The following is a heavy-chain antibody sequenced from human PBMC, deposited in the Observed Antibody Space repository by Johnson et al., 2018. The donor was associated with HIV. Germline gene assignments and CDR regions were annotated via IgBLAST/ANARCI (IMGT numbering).Heavy chain of an antibody. CDR1: GFTFSSHG. D-gene: IGHD6-19*01. CDR3: AKGSGSGWLRDAFDI. Sequence: QVQLVESGGGVVQPGRSLRLSCAASGFTFSSHGMHWVRQAPGKGLEWVSSITWNSGITGYADSVKGRFTISRDNSKNTLYLEMNSLRAEDTAVYYCAKGSGSGWLRDAFDIWGQGTMVTVSS. CDR2: ITWNSGIT. V-gene: IGHV3-NL1*01. J-gene: IGHJ3*02.